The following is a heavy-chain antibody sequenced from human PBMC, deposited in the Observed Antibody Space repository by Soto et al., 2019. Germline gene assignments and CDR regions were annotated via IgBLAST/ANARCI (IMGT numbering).Heavy chain of an antibody. V-gene: IGHV3-15*01. CDR1: GFIFSNAW. CDR2: IKSKSDGGTT. CDR3: TTGWRSKDY. Sequence: EVQLVESGGDLVKPGGSLRLSCAASGFIFSNAWMSWVRQAPGKGLEWVGRIKSKSDGGTTDYAAPVKGRFNISRDDSKTTLYLQMNGLKIEDTAVYYCTTGWRSKDYWGQGTLVTVSS. D-gene: IGHD3-16*01. J-gene: IGHJ4*02.